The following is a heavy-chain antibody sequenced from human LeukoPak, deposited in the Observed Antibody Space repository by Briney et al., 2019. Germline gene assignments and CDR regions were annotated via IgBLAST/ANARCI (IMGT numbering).Heavy chain of an antibody. D-gene: IGHD3-9*01. CDR3: ARVGVEGYFVWLLNY. Sequence: ASVKVSCKASGGTFSSYAISWVRQAPGQGLEWMGGIIPIFGTANYAQKFQGRVTITADESTSTAYMELSSLRSEDTAVYYCARVGVEGYFVWLLNYWGQGTLVTVSS. CDR2: IIPIFGTA. CDR1: GGTFSSYA. V-gene: IGHV1-69*01. J-gene: IGHJ4*02.